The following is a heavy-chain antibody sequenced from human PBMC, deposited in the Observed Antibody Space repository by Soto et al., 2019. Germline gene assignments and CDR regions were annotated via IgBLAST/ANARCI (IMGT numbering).Heavy chain of an antibody. CDR3: AKENLYDSSRYFFDY. CDR2: ISYDGSNK. CDR1: GFTFSSYG. V-gene: IGHV3-30*18. J-gene: IGHJ4*02. Sequence: QVQLVESGGGVVQPGRSLRLSCAASGFTFSSYGMHWVRQAPGKGLEWVAVISYDGSNKYYADSVKGRFTISRDNSKNTLYLQMNSLRAEDTAVYYCAKENLYDSSRYFFDYWGQGTLVTVSS. D-gene: IGHD3-22*01.